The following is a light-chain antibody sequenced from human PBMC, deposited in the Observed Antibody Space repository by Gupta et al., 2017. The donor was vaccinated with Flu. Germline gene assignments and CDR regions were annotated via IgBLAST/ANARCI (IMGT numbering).Light chain of an antibody. V-gene: IGLV1-47*01. Sequence: QTVLTQPPSASGTPGQRVTISCSGSSSNIGRNFVNWYQHLPGAAPKLLIYRNTQRPSGVPDRFSGSKSGTSASLAISGLRSEDESDYYCAAWDDSPIVTWVFGGGTKVTVL. CDR3: AAWDDSPIVTWV. J-gene: IGLJ3*02. CDR1: SSNIGRNF. CDR2: RNT.